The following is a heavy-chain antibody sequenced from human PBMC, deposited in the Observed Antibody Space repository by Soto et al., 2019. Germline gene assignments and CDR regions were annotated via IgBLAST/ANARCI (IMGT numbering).Heavy chain of an antibody. CDR2: MNPNSGNT. J-gene: IGHJ6*02. D-gene: IGHD2-21*02. Sequence: QVQLVQSGAEVKKPGASVKVSCKASGYTFTSYDITWVRQATGQGLEGMGWMNPNSGNTGYAQKFQGRVTMTRTTSISTAYMELSSLRADATAVYYCARSDWSYCYYYGMDVWGQGTTVHVSS. CDR1: GYTFTSYD. CDR3: ARSDWSYCYYYGMDV. V-gene: IGHV1-8*01.